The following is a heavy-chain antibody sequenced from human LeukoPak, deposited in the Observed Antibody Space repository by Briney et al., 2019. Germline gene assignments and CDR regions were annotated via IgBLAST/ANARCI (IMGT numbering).Heavy chain of an antibody. J-gene: IGHJ5*02. CDR2: INPNSGGT. CDR1: GYTFTGYY. Sequence: ASVKVSCKASGYTFTGYYMHWVRQAPGQGLEWMGWINPNSGGTNYAQKFQGWVTMTRDTSISTAYMELSRLRSDDTAVYYCARNPNRHYYDSSGYYLWGQGTLVTVSS. D-gene: IGHD3-22*01. V-gene: IGHV1-2*04. CDR3: ARNPNRHYYDSSGYYL.